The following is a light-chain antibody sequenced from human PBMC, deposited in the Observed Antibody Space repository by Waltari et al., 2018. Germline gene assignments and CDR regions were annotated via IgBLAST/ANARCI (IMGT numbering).Light chain of an antibody. Sequence: EIVMTQSPATLSVSPGETATLSCRASQSVSINVAWYQKKPGQAPRLLIYDASTRATSIPARFRGSGSGTEFTLTISSLQSEDFAVYYCQQYNRWPPITFGQGTRLEIK. J-gene: IGKJ5*01. CDR1: QSVSIN. CDR2: DAS. V-gene: IGKV3-15*01. CDR3: QQYNRWPPIT.